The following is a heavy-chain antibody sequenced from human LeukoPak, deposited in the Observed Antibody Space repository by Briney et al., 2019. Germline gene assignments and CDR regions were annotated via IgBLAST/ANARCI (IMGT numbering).Heavy chain of an antibody. J-gene: IGHJ6*02. CDR2: INAGNGNT. CDR1: GYTLTSYA. V-gene: IGHV1-3*01. Sequence: ASVKVSCKASGYTLTSYAMHWVRQAPGQRLEWMGWINAGNGNTKYSQKFQGRVTITRDTSASTAYMELSSLRSEDTAVYYCARDRMYYDFWSGYSSDGMDVWGQGTTVTVSS. CDR3: ARDRMYYDFWSGYSSDGMDV. D-gene: IGHD3-3*01.